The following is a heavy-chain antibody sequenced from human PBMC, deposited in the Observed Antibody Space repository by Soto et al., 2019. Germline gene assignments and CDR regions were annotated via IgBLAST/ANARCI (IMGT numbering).Heavy chain of an antibody. CDR3: ARGRDLSTYYYYYGMDV. CDR1: GYTFTGYY. J-gene: IGHJ6*02. V-gene: IGHV1-2*04. Sequence: QVQLVQSGAEVKKPGASVKVSCKASGYTFTGYYMHWVRQAPGQGLEWMGWINPNSGGTNYAQKFQGWVTMTRDTYISTAYMGLSRLRSDDTAVYYCARGRDLSTYYYYYGMDVWGQGTTVTVSS. CDR2: INPNSGGT.